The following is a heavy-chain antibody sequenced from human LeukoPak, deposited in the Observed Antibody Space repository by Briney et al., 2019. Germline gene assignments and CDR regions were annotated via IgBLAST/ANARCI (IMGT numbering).Heavy chain of an antibody. V-gene: IGHV3-30*18. CDR2: ISYDGSNR. CDR3: SKGQELDDGVLES. J-gene: IGHJ4*02. D-gene: IGHD1-1*01. CDR1: GFTFSTYG. Sequence: QPGRSLRLSCAASGFTFSTYGMHWVRQAPGKGLEWVAVISYDGSNRYYADSVKGRFTISRDNSKSTVYLQMNSLSAEDTAIYYCSKGQELDDGVLESWGRGTLVTVSS.